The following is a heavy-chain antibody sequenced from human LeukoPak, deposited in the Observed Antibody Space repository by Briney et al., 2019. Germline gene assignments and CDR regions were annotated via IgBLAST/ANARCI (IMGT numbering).Heavy chain of an antibody. Sequence: GSVKVSCKAPGYTFSSYVISWGPQGPGQGLEWRGWISAYNGNTNYAQKLQGTCTTTPDTSTSTDYMELRSLRSDDTAVYYCARADGSGSYYRYSDYWGQGALVTVSS. V-gene: IGHV1-18*01. D-gene: IGHD3-10*01. CDR1: GYTFSSYV. CDR3: ARADGSGSYYRYSDY. CDR2: ISAYNGNT. J-gene: IGHJ4*02.